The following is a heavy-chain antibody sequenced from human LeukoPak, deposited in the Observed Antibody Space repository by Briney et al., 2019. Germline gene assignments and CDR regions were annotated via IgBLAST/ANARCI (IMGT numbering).Heavy chain of an antibody. J-gene: IGHJ4*02. CDR3: GRDLGGRWSY. CDR2: INEDGTIT. CDR1: GFTFRTYW. D-gene: IGHD5-24*01. Sequence: GGSPRLSCAVSGFTFRTYWMHWVRQVPGEGLVRVPRINEDGTITNYADSVRGRFSISRDNAKNTLYLQMDSLRAEDTAVYYCGRDLGGRWSYWGQGTLVTVSS. V-gene: IGHV3-74*01.